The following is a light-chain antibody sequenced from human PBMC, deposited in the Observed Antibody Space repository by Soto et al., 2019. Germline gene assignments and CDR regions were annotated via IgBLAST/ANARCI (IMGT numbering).Light chain of an antibody. Sequence: ESVLTQSPGALSLPPGDRATLSCSASQSVGGNVAWYQQIPGQPPKLLIFGASSRATGIADKFSGSGSGTDFTLTISRLEPEDFALYYCQHYGAAPITFGQGTRLEIK. CDR3: QHYGAAPIT. V-gene: IGKV3-20*01. CDR1: QSVGGN. CDR2: GAS. J-gene: IGKJ5*01.